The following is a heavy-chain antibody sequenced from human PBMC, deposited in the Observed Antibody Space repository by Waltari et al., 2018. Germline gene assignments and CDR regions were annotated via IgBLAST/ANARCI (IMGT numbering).Heavy chain of an antibody. J-gene: IGHJ4*02. D-gene: IGHD3-9*01. V-gene: IGHV3-21*04. CDR1: GFTFSSYS. Sequence: EVQLVESGGGLVKPGGSLRLSCAASGFTFSSYSMNWVRQAPGKGLGWVSSISSSSRYIYNADSVKGRFTSTRDNAKKSLYLQMNRLKASDTAMYDCAIRGYFDWCQSRGFDYWGQGTLVTVSS. CDR3: AIRGYFDWCQSRGFDY. CDR2: ISSSSRYI.